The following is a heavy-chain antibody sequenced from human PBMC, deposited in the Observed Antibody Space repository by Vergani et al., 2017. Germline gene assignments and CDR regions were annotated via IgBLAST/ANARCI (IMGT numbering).Heavy chain of an antibody. CDR2: ISWNSGSI. Sequence: VQLVESGGGLVQPGGSLRLSCAASGFTVSSNYMSWVRQAPGKGLEWVSGISWNSGSIGYADSVKGRFTISRDNAKNSLYLQMNSLRAEDTALYYCAKVGDDYGDHEGWYFDLWGRGTLVTVSS. V-gene: IGHV3-9*01. CDR3: AKVGDDYGDHEGWYFDL. CDR1: GFTVSSNY. D-gene: IGHD4-17*01. J-gene: IGHJ2*01.